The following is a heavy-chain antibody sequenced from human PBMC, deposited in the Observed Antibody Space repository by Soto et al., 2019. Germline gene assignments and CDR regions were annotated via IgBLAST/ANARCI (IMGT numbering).Heavy chain of an antibody. V-gene: IGHV1-8*01. CDR2: INPNSGNI. J-gene: IGHJ4*02. D-gene: IGHD3-10*01. Sequence: ASVKVSCKASGNTFTSYDINWVRQATGHGLEWMGWINPNSGNIGYAQKFQGRVTMTRDTAIRTAYMEVSRLRTDNTAVYYCARGRASGSYYLLDYWGQGTLVTVSS. CDR1: GNTFTSYD. CDR3: ARGRASGSYYLLDY.